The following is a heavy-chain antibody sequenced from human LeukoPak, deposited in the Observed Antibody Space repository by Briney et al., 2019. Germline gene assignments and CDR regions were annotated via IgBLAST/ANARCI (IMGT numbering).Heavy chain of an antibody. CDR3: ARGQGSSGPRGFDY. V-gene: IGHV1-8*01. D-gene: IGHD6-19*01. CDR2: MNPNSGIT. CDR1: GYTFTSYD. J-gene: IGHJ4*02. Sequence: AXVKVSCKASGYTFTSYDINWVRQAAGQGLEWMGWMNPNSGITDYAQKFQGRVTMTRNTSISTAYMELSSLRSEDTAVYYCARGQGSSGPRGFDYWGQGTLVTVSS.